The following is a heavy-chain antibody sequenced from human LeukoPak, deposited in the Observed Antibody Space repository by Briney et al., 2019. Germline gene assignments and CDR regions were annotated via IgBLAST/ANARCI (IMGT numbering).Heavy chain of an antibody. CDR3: AREVLWFGESAN. CDR2: ISSSSSYK. Sequence: GGSLRLSCAASGFTFSSYSMNWVRQAPGKGLEWVSSISSSSSYKYYADSVKGRFTISRDNAKNSLYLQMNSLRAEDTAVYYCAREVLWFGESANWGQGTLVTVSS. CDR1: GFTFSSYS. V-gene: IGHV3-21*01. J-gene: IGHJ4*02. D-gene: IGHD3-10*01.